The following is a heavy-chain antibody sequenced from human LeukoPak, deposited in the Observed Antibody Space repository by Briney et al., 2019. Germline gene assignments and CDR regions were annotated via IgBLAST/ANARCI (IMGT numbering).Heavy chain of an antibody. V-gene: IGHV3-64*02. D-gene: IGHD2-2*01. CDR1: GFTFSDYY. J-gene: IGHJ4*02. CDR3: ARWGSTSCYDY. Sequence: GGSLRLSRAASGFTFSDYYMSWIRQAPGKGLEYVSAISTNGDSTYYADSVKGRFTISRDNSKNTLFLQMGSLRADDMAVYYCARWGSTSCYDYWGQGTLVTVSS. CDR2: ISTNGDST.